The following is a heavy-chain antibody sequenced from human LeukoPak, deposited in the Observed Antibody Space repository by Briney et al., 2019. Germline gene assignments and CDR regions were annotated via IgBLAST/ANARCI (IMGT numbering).Heavy chain of an antibody. CDR3: ARLTEQWLPFDQ. V-gene: IGHV3-53*01. J-gene: IGHJ4*02. Sequence: GGSLRLSCAASGFTVSSTYMSWVRQAPGKGLEWVSVIYSSGSTYYADPVKGRFTISRDNSKNTLFLQMNSLRAEDTAVYYCARLTEQWLPFDQWGQGTLVTVSS. CDR1: GFTVSSTY. CDR2: IYSSGST. D-gene: IGHD6-19*01.